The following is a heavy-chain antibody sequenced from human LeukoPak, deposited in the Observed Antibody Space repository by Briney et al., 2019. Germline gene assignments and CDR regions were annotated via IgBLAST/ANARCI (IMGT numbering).Heavy chain of an antibody. J-gene: IGHJ3*02. Sequence: GGSLRLSCAASGFIFSGYAMHWVRQPPGKGLEWVSGISWNSGSIGYADSVKGRFTISRDNAKNSLYLQMNSLRAEDTALYYCVGGAAAFDIWGQGTMVTVSS. D-gene: IGHD2-15*01. CDR2: ISWNSGSI. V-gene: IGHV3-9*01. CDR1: GFIFSGYA. CDR3: VGGAAAFDI.